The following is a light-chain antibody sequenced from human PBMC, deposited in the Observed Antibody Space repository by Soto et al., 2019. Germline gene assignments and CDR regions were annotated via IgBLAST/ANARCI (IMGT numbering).Light chain of an antibody. J-gene: IGKJ5*01. V-gene: IGKV1-9*01. CDR3: QQLNNYPPA. CDR1: QGISNY. Sequence: DIQLTQSPSFLSASVGDRVTITCRASQGISNYLAWYQQKPGKAPNLLIYASSTLQSGVPSRFSGSGSGTEFTLTISSLQPEDFASYYCQQLNNYPPAFGQGTRLDIK. CDR2: ASS.